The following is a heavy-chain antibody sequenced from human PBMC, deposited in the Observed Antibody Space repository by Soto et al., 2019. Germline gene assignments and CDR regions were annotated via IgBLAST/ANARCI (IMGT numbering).Heavy chain of an antibody. CDR3: ATPPYSSGWYC. CDR1: GFTFSSYW. CDR2: IKQDGSKK. Sequence: EVQLVESGGGLVQPGGSLRLSCAASGFTFSSYWMTWVRQAPGKGLEWVANIKQDGSKKYYVDSVKGRFTISRDNAKNPLSLQINSLRAEDTAVNYCATPPYSSGWYCGGQGTLVTVSS. V-gene: IGHV3-7*02. D-gene: IGHD6-13*01. J-gene: IGHJ4*02.